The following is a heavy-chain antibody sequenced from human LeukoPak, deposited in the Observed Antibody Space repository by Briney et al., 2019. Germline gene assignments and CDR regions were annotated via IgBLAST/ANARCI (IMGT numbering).Heavy chain of an antibody. V-gene: IGHV3-66*01. CDR3: ASASSNAYYYDSSGYPSFDY. CDR1: GFTFSSNY. D-gene: IGHD3-22*01. J-gene: IGHJ4*02. CDR2: IYSGGST. Sequence: GGSLRLSCAASGFTFSSNYMSWVRQAPGKGLEWVSVIYSGGSTYYADSVKGRFTISRDNSKNTLYLQMNSLRAEDTAVYYCASASSNAYYYDSSGYPSFDYWGQGTLVTVSS.